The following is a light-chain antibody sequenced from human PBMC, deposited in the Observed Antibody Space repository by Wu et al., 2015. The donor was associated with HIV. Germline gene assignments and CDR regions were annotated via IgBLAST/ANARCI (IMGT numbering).Light chain of an antibody. CDR3: QQYYSTIALT. Sequence: DIEMTQSPSSLSASVGDTVTITCRASQGITNSLAWYQQKPGKAPKLLLYGASRLQSGVPSRFRGSGSGNDYTLTISSLQPEDFATYYCQQYYSTIALTFGGGTKVEIK. J-gene: IGKJ4*01. V-gene: IGKV1-NL1*01. CDR1: QGITNS. CDR2: GAS.